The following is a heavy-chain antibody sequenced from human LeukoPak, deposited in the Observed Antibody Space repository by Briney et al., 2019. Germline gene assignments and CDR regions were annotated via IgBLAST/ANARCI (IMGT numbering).Heavy chain of an antibody. J-gene: IGHJ6*03. Sequence: ASVKVFCKASGYTFTSYGISWVRQAPGQGLERMGWISAYNGNANYAQKLQGRVTITADKSTSTAYMELSSLRSEDTAVYYCACQIEVGATHRGFYYYMDVWGKGTTVTVSS. CDR2: ISAYNGNA. CDR1: GYTFTSYG. D-gene: IGHD1-26*01. CDR3: ACQIEVGATHRGFYYYMDV. V-gene: IGHV1-18*01.